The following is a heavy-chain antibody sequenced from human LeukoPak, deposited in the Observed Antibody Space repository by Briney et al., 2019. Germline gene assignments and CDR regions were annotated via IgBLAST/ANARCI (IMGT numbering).Heavy chain of an antibody. V-gene: IGHV3-30*02. CDR2: IRYDGSLK. CDR1: GFTLSSYA. Sequence: GGSLRLSCVASGFTLSSYAMHWVRQAPGKGVEGVAFIRYDGSLKNYADSVTGRFTISRDNSKTTLYLQMNSLRGDDTAVYYCANLPLYDSSGPEDYWGQGTLVTVSS. J-gene: IGHJ4*02. CDR3: ANLPLYDSSGPEDY. D-gene: IGHD3-22*01.